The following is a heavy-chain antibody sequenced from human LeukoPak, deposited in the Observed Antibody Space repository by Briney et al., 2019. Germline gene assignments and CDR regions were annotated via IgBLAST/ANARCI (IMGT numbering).Heavy chain of an antibody. Sequence: GGSLRLSCAASGFTFSDYYMNWVRQAPGKGLEWVSYISSSGRAIYYADSVKGRFTVSRDNAKNSLYLQMNSLRAEDTAVYYCARCPRWAHFDYWGQGTLVTVSS. J-gene: IGHJ4*02. CDR1: GFTFSDYY. CDR3: ARCPRWAHFDY. D-gene: IGHD4-23*01. CDR2: ISSSGRAI. V-gene: IGHV3-11*04.